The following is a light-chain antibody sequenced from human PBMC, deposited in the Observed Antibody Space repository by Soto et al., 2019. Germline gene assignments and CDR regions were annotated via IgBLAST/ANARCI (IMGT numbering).Light chain of an antibody. J-gene: IGKJ5*01. CDR3: MQGTHWPLT. CDR1: QSLVYSDGNTY. CDR2: KIS. Sequence: AVRTQSPLSLPVTLGQPASISCRSSQSLVYSDGNTYLNWFQQRPGQSTRRLIYKISDRDSGVPDRFSGSGSGTDFTLKISRVEAEDVGVYYCMQGTHWPLTFGQGTRLEIK. V-gene: IGKV2-30*01.